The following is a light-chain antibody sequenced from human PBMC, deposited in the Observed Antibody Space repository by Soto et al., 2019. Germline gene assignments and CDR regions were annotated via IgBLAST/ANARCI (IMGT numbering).Light chain of an antibody. J-gene: IGKJ1*01. CDR3: QQYGSSSQT. Sequence: EIVLTQSPGTLSLSPGERATLSCRASQSVSSSDLAWYQQKLGQAPRLLIYGASRRATGVPDRFSGSGSGTDFTLTISRLEPEDFAVYYIQQYGSSSQTFGQGTKVDI. CDR2: GAS. CDR1: QSVSSSD. V-gene: IGKV3-20*01.